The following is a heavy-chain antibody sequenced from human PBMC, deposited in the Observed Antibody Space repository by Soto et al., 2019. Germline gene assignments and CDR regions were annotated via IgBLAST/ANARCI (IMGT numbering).Heavy chain of an antibody. CDR2: ILPFLGST. Sequence: QLQLVQSGAAVKKPGSSVKVSCKASGGTLNTYTISWVRQAPGQGLEWMGSILPFLGSTNYAKKFQGRVTLTAGQATSPNELSSPRSEDTAVEFCSRGGTAMEALYYYDTWGQGSLVTVSS. CDR1: GGTLNTYT. CDR3: SRGGTAMEALYYYDT. V-gene: IGHV1-69*08. D-gene: IGHD5-18*01. J-gene: IGHJ4*02.